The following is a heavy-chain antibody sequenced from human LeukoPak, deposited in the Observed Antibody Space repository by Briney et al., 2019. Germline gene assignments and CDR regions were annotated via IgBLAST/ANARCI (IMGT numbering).Heavy chain of an antibody. J-gene: IGHJ4*02. CDR3: ARGAYYYED. V-gene: IGHV3-48*01. Sequence: GGPLRLSCAASGFTFSSYAMHWVRQAPGKGLEWVSYISSSSSTIYYADSVKGRFTISRDNAKNSLYLQMNSLRAEDTAVYYCARGAYYYEDWGQGTLVTVSS. CDR1: GFTFSSYA. CDR2: ISSSSSTI. D-gene: IGHD3-22*01.